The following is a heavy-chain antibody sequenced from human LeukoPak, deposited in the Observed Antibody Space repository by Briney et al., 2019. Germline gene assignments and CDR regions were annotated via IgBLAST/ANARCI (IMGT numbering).Heavy chain of an antibody. D-gene: IGHD3-3*01. Sequence: PGGSLRLSCAASGFTLSSYWMSSVRQAPGKGREWVANIKQDGSEKYYVDSVKGRFTISRDNAKNSLYLQMNSLRAEDTAVYYCARDRSLLRFLEWPTGYYTDVWGKGTTVTVSS. CDR1: GFTLSSYW. V-gene: IGHV3-7*01. J-gene: IGHJ6*03. CDR2: IKQDGSEK. CDR3: ARDRSLLRFLEWPTGYYTDV.